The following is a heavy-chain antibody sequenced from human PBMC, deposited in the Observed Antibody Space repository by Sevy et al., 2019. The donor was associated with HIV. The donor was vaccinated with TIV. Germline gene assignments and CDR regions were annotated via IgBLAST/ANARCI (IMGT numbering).Heavy chain of an antibody. V-gene: IGHV3-30-3*01. CDR3: ARDFYEFGDPRGLDY. CDR1: GFILGYYA. D-gene: IGHD4-17*01. Sequence: GGSLRLSCTASGFILGYYAMHWVRQAPGKGLEWVAVSSYDGGNIYYAHSGQGRFTVSRENSKNTLYLQMNSLRPEDTAMYYCARDFYEFGDPRGLDYWGQGVLVTVSS. J-gene: IGHJ4*02. CDR2: SSYDGGNI.